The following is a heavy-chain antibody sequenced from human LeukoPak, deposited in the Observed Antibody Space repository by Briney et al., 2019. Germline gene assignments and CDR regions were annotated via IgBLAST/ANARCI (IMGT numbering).Heavy chain of an antibody. CDR1: GGTFSSYG. Sequence: ASVKVSCTASGGTFSSYGISWVRQAPGQGLEWMGGISPMFGTANYAQKFQGRVTITAAESTSTAYMEVSGLRSEDTAVYYCARSVGYCSSSSCFYYGMDVWGQGTTVTVSS. CDR3: ARSVGYCSSSSCFYYGMDV. V-gene: IGHV1-69*13. J-gene: IGHJ6*02. D-gene: IGHD2-2*01. CDR2: ISPMFGTA.